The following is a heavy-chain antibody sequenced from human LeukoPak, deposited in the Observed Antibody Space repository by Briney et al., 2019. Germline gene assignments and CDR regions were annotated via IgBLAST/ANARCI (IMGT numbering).Heavy chain of an antibody. J-gene: IGHJ4*02. CDR2: IKPESGRT. Sequence: ASVKVSCKASGYIFTDYYLHWVRQAPGQGLEWMGWIKPESGRTHYAQKFQGGVTMTRDTSISTAYMELSRLRSDDTALYYCARGGRYGCSAGSCYSDYWGQGTLVTVSS. V-gene: IGHV1-2*02. CDR3: ARGGRYGCSAGSCYSDY. CDR1: GYIFTDYY. D-gene: IGHD2-15*01.